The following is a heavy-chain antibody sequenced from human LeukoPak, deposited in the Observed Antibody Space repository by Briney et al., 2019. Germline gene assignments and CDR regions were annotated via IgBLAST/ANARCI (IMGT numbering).Heavy chain of an antibody. D-gene: IGHD3-9*01. V-gene: IGHV6-1*01. CDR3: ARAGWGLSKESLAWLLLSGASDI. CDR1: GDSVSINSAA. J-gene: IGHJ3*02. CDR2: TYYRTKLYN. Sequence: SQTLSLTCAISGDSVSINSAAWNWIRQPPSRGLEWLGRTYYRTKLYNNYAVSVKSRITINPDTSKKQFSLKLNSVNTEDSAVYYCARAGWGLSKESLAWLLLSGASDIWGQGTLVAVSS.